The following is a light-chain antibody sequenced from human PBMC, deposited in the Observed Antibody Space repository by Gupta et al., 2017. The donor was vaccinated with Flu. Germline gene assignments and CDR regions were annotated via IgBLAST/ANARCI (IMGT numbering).Light chain of an antibody. V-gene: IGLV1-44*01. Sequence: QSVLAQPPSASGTPGQRVTISCSGSSSNVGSNAVHWYQQVPGTASKLLIYDNNQRPSGVPDRFSGSKSGTSASLAISGLQSEDEADYYCAAWDDSLNGHYVFGTGTEVTVL. J-gene: IGLJ1*01. CDR2: DNN. CDR3: AAWDDSLNGHYV. CDR1: SSNVGSNA.